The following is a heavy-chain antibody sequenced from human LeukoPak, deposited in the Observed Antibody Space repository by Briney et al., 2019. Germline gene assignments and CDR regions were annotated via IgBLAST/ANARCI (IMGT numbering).Heavy chain of an antibody. CDR1: GFAFSDYY. CDR2: ISSSGSTI. V-gene: IGHV3-11*01. Sequence: PGRSLRLSCAASGFAFSDYYMSWIRQAPGKGLEWVSYISSSGSTIYYADSVKGRFTISRDNAKNSLYLQMNSLRAEDTAVYYCVPDCSGGSCLADYWGQGTLVTVSS. CDR3: VPDCSGGSCLADY. D-gene: IGHD2-15*01. J-gene: IGHJ4*02.